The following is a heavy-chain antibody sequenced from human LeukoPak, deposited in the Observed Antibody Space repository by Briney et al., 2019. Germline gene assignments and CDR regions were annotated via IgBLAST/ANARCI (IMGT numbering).Heavy chain of an antibody. CDR2: ISGGGGST. Sequence: GGSLRLSCAASGFTFSSYVMNWVRQAPGKGLEWVSAISGGGGSTYYADSVKGRFTISRDNTKNTLYLQLNSLRADDTAVYYCARAHSSSSTFDLWGQGTLVTVSS. V-gene: IGHV3-23*01. CDR1: GFTFSSYV. CDR3: ARAHSSSSTFDL. J-gene: IGHJ4*02. D-gene: IGHD6-6*01.